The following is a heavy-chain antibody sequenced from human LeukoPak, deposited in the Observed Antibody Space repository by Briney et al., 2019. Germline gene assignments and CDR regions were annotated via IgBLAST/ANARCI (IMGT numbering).Heavy chain of an antibody. CDR3: ARDRRCSGGSCYSRGRNYYYYYMDV. D-gene: IGHD2-15*01. CDR1: GGSISSGSYY. J-gene: IGHJ6*03. Sequence: PSQTLSLTCTVSGGSISSGSYYWSWIRQPAGKGLDWIGRIYTSGSTNYNPSLKSRFTISVDTSKNQFSLKLRSVTAADTAVYYCARDRRCSGGSCYSRGRNYYYYYMDVWGKGTTVTVSS. CDR2: IYTSGST. V-gene: IGHV4-61*02.